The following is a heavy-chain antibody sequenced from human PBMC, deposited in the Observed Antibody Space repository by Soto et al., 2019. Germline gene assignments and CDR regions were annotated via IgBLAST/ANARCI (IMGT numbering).Heavy chain of an antibody. D-gene: IGHD2-21*01. CDR2: INPRDSDA. CDR1: VYNFTSYR. V-gene: IGHV5-51*01. Sequence: GESLKISCMGSVYNFTSYRIGWVRQMPGKGLEWMGIINPRDSDARDSPSFRGQVIISVDKSISTAFLQWNSLKASDTAMYYCVRQRLVVAPNEYWGQGTLVTVSS. CDR3: VRQRLVVAPNEY. J-gene: IGHJ4*02.